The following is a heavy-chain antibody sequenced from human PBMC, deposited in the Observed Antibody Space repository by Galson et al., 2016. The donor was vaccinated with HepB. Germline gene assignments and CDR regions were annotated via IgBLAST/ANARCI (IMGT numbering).Heavy chain of an antibody. D-gene: IGHD1-14*01. CDR2: MNTDSGNT. CDR3: ARAIRNRLLSEY. V-gene: IGHV1-8*01. CDR1: GYRFRDYD. Sequence: SVKVSCKASGYRFRDYDVSWVRQAPGQGLEWMGWMNTDSGNTGYAQRLRGRIDMTSDASINTAYLELHSLRSEDTAVYYCARAIRNRLLSEYWGQGTLITVSS. J-gene: IGHJ4*02.